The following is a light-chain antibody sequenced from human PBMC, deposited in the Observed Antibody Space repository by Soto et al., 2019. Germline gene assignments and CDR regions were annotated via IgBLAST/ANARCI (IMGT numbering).Light chain of an antibody. CDR2: SDD. CDR1: SSNIGSNS. CDR3: AVWDETLIKV. V-gene: IGLV1-44*01. J-gene: IGLJ1*01. Sequence: QSVLTQPPSASGTPGQTVTISCSGSSSNIGSNSVNWYQQLPGAAPSLLIYSDDQRPSGVPDRFSGSKSGTSASLAISGLQSEDEADYFCAVWDETLIKVFGTGTKLTVL.